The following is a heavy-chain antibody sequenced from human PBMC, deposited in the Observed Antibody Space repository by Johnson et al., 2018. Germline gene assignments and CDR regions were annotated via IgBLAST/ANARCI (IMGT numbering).Heavy chain of an antibody. CDR1: GFTFSSYS. CDR2: ISSSSSYI. D-gene: IGHD1-26*01. V-gene: IGHV3-21*01. CDR3: AREGATHH. Sequence: VQLVESGGGVVQPGRSLRLSCAASGFTFSSYSMNWVRQAPGKGLEWVSSISSSSSYIYYADSVKGRFTISRDNAKNSLYLKMNSLRAEDTAVYYCAREGATHHWGQGTLVTGSS. J-gene: IGHJ5*02.